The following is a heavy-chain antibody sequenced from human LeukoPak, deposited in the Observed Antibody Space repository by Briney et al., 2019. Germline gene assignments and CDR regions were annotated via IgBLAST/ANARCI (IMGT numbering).Heavy chain of an antibody. CDR2: ISYDGSNK. CDR1: GFTFSSYA. Sequence: GGSLRLSCAASGFTFSSYAMHWVRQAPGKGLEWVAVISYDGSNKYYADSVKGRFTISRDNSKNTLYLQMNSLRAEDTAVYYCARVQRYQPHHEGGAFDIWGQGTMVTVSS. CDR3: ARVQRYQPHHEGGAFDI. V-gene: IGHV3-30-3*01. J-gene: IGHJ3*02. D-gene: IGHD2-2*01.